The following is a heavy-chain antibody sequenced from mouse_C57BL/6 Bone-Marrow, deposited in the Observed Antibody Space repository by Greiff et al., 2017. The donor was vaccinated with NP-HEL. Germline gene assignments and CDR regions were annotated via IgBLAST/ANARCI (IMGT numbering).Heavy chain of an antibody. CDR1: GYSITSGYY. D-gene: IGHD1-1*01. V-gene: IGHV3-6*01. CDR3: ARGLITTGDFDY. J-gene: IGHJ2*01. CDR2: ISYDGSN. Sequence: ESGPGLVKPSQSLSLTCSVTGYSITSGYYWYWIRQFPGNKLEWMGYISYDGSNNYNPSLKNRISITRDTSKNQFFLKLNSVTTEDTATYYCARGLITTGDFDYWGQGTTLTVSS.